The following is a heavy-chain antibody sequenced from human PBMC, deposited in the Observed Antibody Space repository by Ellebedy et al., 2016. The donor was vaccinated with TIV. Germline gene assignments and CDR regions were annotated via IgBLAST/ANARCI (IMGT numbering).Heavy chain of an antibody. Sequence: SQTLSLTCAISGDSVSINSGGWNWIRQSPSRGLEWLGRTYYRSKWYNDYAVSVKSRITINPDTAKNQFSLQLNSVTPEDTAVYYCLREIAFFRGVLNPFDYWGQGTLVTVSS. V-gene: IGHV6-1*01. J-gene: IGHJ4*02. CDR3: LREIAFFRGVLNPFDY. D-gene: IGHD3-10*01. CDR1: GDSVSINSGG. CDR2: TYYRSKWYN.